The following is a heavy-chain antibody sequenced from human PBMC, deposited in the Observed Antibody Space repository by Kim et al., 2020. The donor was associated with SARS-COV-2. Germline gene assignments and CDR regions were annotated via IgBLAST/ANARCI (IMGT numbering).Heavy chain of an antibody. Sequence: GGSLRLSCAASGFTFSSYAMSWVRQAPGKGLEWVSAISGSGGSTYYADSVKGRFTISRDNSKNTLYLQMNSLRAEDTAVYYCAKDGHDILTDFIPCDYWGQGTLVTVSS. CDR3: AKDGHDILTDFIPCDY. D-gene: IGHD3-9*01. CDR1: GFTFSSYA. V-gene: IGHV3-23*01. CDR2: ISGSGGST. J-gene: IGHJ4*02.